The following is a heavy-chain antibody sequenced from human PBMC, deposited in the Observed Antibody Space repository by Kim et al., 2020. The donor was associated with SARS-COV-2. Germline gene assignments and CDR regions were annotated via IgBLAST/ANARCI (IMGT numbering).Heavy chain of an antibody. D-gene: IGHD6-19*01. CDR1: GFTFSDYY. CDR3: ARDFSTVGGGDYFGS. V-gene: IGHV3-11*04. Sequence: GGSLRLSCAASGFTFSDYYMSWIRQAPGKGPEWVSSISSSDTYMYYADSVKGRFTISRDNAKNSLYLQMNSLKAEDTAVYYCARDFSTVGGGDYFGSWGQGTLVTVSS. CDR2: ISSSDTYM. J-gene: IGHJ4*02.